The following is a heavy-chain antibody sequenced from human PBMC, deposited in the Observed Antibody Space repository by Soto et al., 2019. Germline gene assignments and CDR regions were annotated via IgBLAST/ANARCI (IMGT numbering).Heavy chain of an antibody. CDR2: INSDGSTT. Sequence: EVQLVESGGGFVQPGGSLRLSCAASGFTFSNSWMHWVRQAPGKGLVWVSYINSDGSTTTYADSVKGRFTISRDNAKNTVYLQITSLTAEATAVYYCARDRSYTTDYWAQGTLVTFSS. D-gene: IGHD1-26*01. CDR1: GFTFSNSW. V-gene: IGHV3-74*01. CDR3: ARDRSYTTDY. J-gene: IGHJ4*02.